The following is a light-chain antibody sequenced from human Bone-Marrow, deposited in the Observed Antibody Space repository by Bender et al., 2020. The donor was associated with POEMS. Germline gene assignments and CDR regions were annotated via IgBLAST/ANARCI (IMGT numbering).Light chain of an antibody. V-gene: IGLV2-14*03. CDR3: SSYTNTDSYVM. CDR2: DVN. Sequence: QSALTQPASVSGSPGQSITISCIGSARDIGGYNFVSWFQQHPGKAPKLVISDVNNRPSGIPNRFSGSKSDNTASLTISGLQTEGVADYYCSSYTNTDSYVMFGGGTKLTVL. CDR1: ARDIGGYNF. J-gene: IGLJ3*02.